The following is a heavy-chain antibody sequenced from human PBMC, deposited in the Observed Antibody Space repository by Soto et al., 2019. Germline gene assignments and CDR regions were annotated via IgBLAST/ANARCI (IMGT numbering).Heavy chain of an antibody. Sequence: SETLSLTCTVSGGSVSSGSYYWSWIRQPPGKGLEWIGHIHYSGSTDRNPSLKGRVSISIDTSMNYFSLRLSSVTAADTAVYYCARGQRFSDWFDPWGQGTLVTVSS. CDR2: IHYSGST. CDR3: ARGQRFSDWFDP. D-gene: IGHD3-3*01. V-gene: IGHV4-61*03. J-gene: IGHJ5*02. CDR1: GGSVSSGSYY.